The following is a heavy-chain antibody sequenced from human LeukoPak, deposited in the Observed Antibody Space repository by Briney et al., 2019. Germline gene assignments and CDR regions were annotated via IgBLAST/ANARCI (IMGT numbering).Heavy chain of an antibody. D-gene: IGHD3-22*01. CDR2: ISSGGSDI. CDR1: GFTFSNYE. CDR3: ARVGTKSSSSGYYFAVGFDC. Sequence: GGSLRLSCAASGFTFSNYEMNWVRQAPGKGLGWISYISSGGSDIYYASSVKGRFTISRDNAKNSLFLQMNSLRAEDTAVYYCARVGTKSSSSGYYFAVGFDCWGQGSQVTVSS. V-gene: IGHV3-48*03. J-gene: IGHJ4*02.